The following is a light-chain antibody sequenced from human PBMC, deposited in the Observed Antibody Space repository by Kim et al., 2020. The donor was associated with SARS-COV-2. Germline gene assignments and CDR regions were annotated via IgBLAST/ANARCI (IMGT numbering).Light chain of an antibody. J-gene: IGLJ2*01. Sequence: QSVCIACTGNSSNIGAGYNVHWYRQTPGTAPKLRIHDKDNRPSGVPDRFSGSKSGTSASLAITGLQAEDEADYYCQSYDRLSASVVFGGGTQLTVL. V-gene: IGLV1-40*01. CDR3: QSYDRLSASVV. CDR1: SSNIGAGYN. CDR2: DKD.